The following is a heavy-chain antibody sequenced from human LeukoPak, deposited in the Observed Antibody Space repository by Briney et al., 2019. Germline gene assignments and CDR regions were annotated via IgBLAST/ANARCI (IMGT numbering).Heavy chain of an antibody. CDR3: ARASYDYIWGTTDY. CDR2: IRYDGSNK. CDR1: GLTFSRCG. V-gene: IGHV3-30*02. Sequence: GGSLRLSXAASGLTFSRCGMHWVRQAPGKGLEWVAFIRYDGSNKHYTDSVKGRFTISRDDSRNTVHLQMNSLRAEDTAVYYCARASYDYIWGTTDYWGQGILVTVSS. D-gene: IGHD3-16*01. J-gene: IGHJ4*02.